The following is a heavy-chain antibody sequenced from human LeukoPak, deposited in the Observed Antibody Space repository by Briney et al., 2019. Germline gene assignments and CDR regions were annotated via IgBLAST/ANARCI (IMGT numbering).Heavy chain of an antibody. V-gene: IGHV3-23*01. CDR2: ISGSGGST. CDR1: GFTFSSYA. CDR3: ARILGAYYYDSSGYSDFDY. D-gene: IGHD3-22*01. J-gene: IGHJ4*02. Sequence: PGGSLRLSCAASGFTFSSYAMSWVRQAPGKGLEWVSAISGSGGSTYYADSVKGRFTISRDNSKNTLYLQMNSLRAEDTAVYYCARILGAYYYDSSGYSDFDYWGQGTLVTVSS.